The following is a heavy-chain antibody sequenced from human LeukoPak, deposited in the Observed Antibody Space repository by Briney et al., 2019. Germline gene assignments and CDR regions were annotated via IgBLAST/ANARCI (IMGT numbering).Heavy chain of an antibody. CDR1: GGSVTSDIYY. CDR3: ARDPSYGSGLDT. CDR2: IYNSGST. D-gene: IGHD3-10*01. Sequence: SETLSLTCTVSGGSVTSDIYYWSWIRQPPGKGLEWIGYIYNSGSTNYNPSLKSRVTISVDTSKDQFSLRLSSVTAADTAVYYCARDPSYGSGLDTWGQGTMVTVSS. V-gene: IGHV4-61*01. J-gene: IGHJ3*02.